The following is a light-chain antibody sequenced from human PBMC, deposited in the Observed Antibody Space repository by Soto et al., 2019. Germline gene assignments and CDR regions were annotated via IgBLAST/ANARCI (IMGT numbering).Light chain of an antibody. Sequence: DIQMTQSPSTLSASVGDRVTITCRASQSISTYLAWHQQKPGKAPNLLIYHASSLESGVPSRFSGSGSGTEFTLTISSRQPDDFATYYCQQYNTYSWTFGQGTKVEIK. CDR3: QQYNTYSWT. CDR2: HAS. J-gene: IGKJ1*01. V-gene: IGKV1-5*01. CDR1: QSISTY.